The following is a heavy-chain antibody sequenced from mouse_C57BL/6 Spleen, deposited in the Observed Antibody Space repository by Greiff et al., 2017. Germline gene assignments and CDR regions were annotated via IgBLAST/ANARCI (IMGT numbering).Heavy chain of an antibody. CDR2: IYPGDGDT. D-gene: IGHD2-2*01. CDR3: ARVWVTGAMDY. CDR1: GYAFSSYW. V-gene: IGHV1-80*01. Sequence: QVQLKESGAELVKPGASVKISCKASGYAFSSYWMNWVKQRPGKGLEWIGQIYPGDGDTNYNGKFKGKATLTADKSSSTAYMQLSSLTSEDSAVYFCARVWVTGAMDYWGQGTSVTVSS. J-gene: IGHJ4*01.